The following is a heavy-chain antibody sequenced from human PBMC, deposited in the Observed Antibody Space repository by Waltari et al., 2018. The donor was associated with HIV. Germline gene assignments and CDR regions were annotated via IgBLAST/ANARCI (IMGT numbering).Heavy chain of an antibody. D-gene: IGHD2-15*01. J-gene: IGHJ4*02. V-gene: IGHV4-34*01. CDR2: INHSGST. Sequence: QVQLQQWGAGLLKPSETLSLTCAVYGGSFGGYSWSWIRPPPGKGLEWIGEINHSGSTNYNPSLKSRVTISVDTSKNQFSLKLSSVTAADTAVYYCARGYCSGGSCYYFDYWGQGTLVTVSS. CDR3: ARGYCSGGSCYYFDY. CDR1: GGSFGGYS.